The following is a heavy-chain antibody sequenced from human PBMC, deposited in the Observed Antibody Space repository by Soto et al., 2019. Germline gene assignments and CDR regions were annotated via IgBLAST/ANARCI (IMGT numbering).Heavy chain of an antibody. Sequence: GGSLRLSCAASGFTVSSNYMSWVRQAPGKGLEWVSVIYSGGSTYYADSVKGRVTISRDNSKNTLYLQMNSLRAEDTAVYYCARDSGSTHYYYYYGMDVWGQGTTVTVSS. D-gene: IGHD5-12*01. CDR3: ARDSGSTHYYYYYGMDV. CDR2: IYSGGST. CDR1: GFTVSSNY. J-gene: IGHJ6*02. V-gene: IGHV3-66*01.